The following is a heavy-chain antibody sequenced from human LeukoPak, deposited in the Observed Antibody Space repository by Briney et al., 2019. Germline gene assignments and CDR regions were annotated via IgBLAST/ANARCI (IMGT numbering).Heavy chain of an antibody. D-gene: IGHD3-22*01. CDR3: AKTYYDSSGYYYDDPLDY. Sequence: GGSLRLSCAASGFTFSNYVMHWVRQAPGKGLEWVALISYDGSDKYYADSVKGRFAISRDNSKNTLYLQMNSLRAEDTAVYYCAKTYYDSSGYYYDDPLDYWGQGTLVTVSS. CDR1: GFTFSNYV. V-gene: IGHV3-30*18. J-gene: IGHJ4*02. CDR2: ISYDGSDK.